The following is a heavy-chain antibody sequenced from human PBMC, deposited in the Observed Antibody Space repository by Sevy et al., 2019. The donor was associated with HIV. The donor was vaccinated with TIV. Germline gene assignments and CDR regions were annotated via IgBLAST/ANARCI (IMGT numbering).Heavy chain of an antibody. CDR3: ATMGWELLLGSGWGRAFDI. J-gene: IGHJ3*02. Sequence: GGSLRLSCAASGFTFSSYAMSWVRQAPGKGLEWVSAISGSGGSTYYAASVKGRFTISRDNSKNTLYLQMNSLRAEDTAVYYCATMGWELLLGSGWGRAFDIWGQGTMVTVSS. V-gene: IGHV3-23*01. CDR2: ISGSGGST. D-gene: IGHD1-26*01. CDR1: GFTFSSYA.